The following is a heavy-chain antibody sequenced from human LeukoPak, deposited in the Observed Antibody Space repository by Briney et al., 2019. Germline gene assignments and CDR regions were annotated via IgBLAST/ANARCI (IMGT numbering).Heavy chain of an antibody. CDR1: GFTFSSYW. CDR3: ASGHYSDAFDI. V-gene: IGHV3-74*01. CDR2: INSDGSST. D-gene: IGHD4-11*01. Sequence: GGSLRLSCAAPGFTFSSYWMHWVRQAPGKGLVWVSRINSDGSSTSYADSVKGRFTISRDNAKNTLYLQMNSLRAEDTAVYYCASGHYSDAFDIWGQGTMVTVSS. J-gene: IGHJ3*02.